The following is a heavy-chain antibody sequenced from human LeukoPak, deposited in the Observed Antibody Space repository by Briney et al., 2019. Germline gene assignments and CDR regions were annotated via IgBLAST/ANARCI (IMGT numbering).Heavy chain of an antibody. Sequence: SETLSLTCTVSGGSISSSSNYRGWIRQPPGKGLEWIGSIYYSGSTYYNPSLKSRVTISVDTSKNQLSLRLSSVTAADTAVYYCARHGGYCSSTSCFEYFQHWGQGTLVTVSS. D-gene: IGHD2-2*01. CDR1: GGSISSSSNY. CDR2: IYYSGST. V-gene: IGHV4-39*01. J-gene: IGHJ1*01. CDR3: ARHGGYCSSTSCFEYFQH.